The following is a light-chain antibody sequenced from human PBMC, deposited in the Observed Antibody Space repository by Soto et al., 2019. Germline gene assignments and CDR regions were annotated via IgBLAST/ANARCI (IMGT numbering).Light chain of an antibody. CDR1: QSVTSSD. Sequence: ETVLTQSPGTLSLSPGERATLSCRASQSVTSSDLAWYQQKPGQAPRLLIYGSSIRATGIPDRFSGSGSETDFILSISRLEPEYFAVYYCQQYGSLLFTFGQGTRLEIK. CDR3: QQYGSLLFT. J-gene: IGKJ5*01. V-gene: IGKV3-20*01. CDR2: GSS.